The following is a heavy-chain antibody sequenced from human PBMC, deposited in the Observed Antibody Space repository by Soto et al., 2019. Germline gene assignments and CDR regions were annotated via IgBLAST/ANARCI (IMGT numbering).Heavy chain of an antibody. CDR2: ISAHNGNT. CDR3: ARGRYGDY. D-gene: IGHD1-1*01. V-gene: IGHV1-18*01. Sequence: QVHLVQSGAEVKKPGASVKVSCKGSGYGFTTYGITWVRQAPGQGLEGMAWISAHNGNTNYAQKLQGRDTVTRDTSTSTAYMELRSLRSDDTAVYYCARGRYGDYWGQGALVTVSS. CDR1: GYGFTTYG. J-gene: IGHJ4*02.